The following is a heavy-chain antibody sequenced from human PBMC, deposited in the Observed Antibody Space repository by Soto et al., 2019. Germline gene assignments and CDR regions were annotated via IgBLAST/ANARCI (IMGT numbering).Heavy chain of an antibody. CDR1: GGSISSGGYY. D-gene: IGHD3-10*01. CDR2: IYHSGST. J-gene: IGHJ6*02. Sequence: SETLSLTCTVSGGSISSGGYYWSWIRQPPGKGLEWIGYIYHSGSTYYNPSLKSRVTISVDRSKNQFSLKLSSVTAADTAVYYCARDKSTVRAGEVSGMDVWGQGTTVTVSS. CDR3: ARDKSTVRAGEVSGMDV. V-gene: IGHV4-30-2*01.